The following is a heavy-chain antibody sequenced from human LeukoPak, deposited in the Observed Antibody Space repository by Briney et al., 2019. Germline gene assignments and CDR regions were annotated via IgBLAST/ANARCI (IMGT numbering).Heavy chain of an antibody. V-gene: IGHV4-59*01. CDR3: ARGRGGGYSYGFDY. CDR2: IYGTETT. D-gene: IGHD5-18*01. CDR1: GGSISNYY. J-gene: IGHJ4*02. Sequence: SETLSLTCTVSGGSISNYYWSWLRQTPGKGLEWIGYIYGTETTKTNPYFKSRVTISVDTSKIQFSLRLNSVTAADTAVYYCARGRGGGYSYGFDYWGRGTLVTVSS.